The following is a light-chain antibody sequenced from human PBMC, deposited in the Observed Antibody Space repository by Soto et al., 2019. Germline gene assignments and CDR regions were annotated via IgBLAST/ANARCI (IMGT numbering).Light chain of an antibody. V-gene: IGLV2-14*01. J-gene: IGLJ1*01. Sequence: QSVLTQPASVSGSPGQSITISCTGTSGDIGSYNCVSWYQQHPGKAPKLIIYEVTDRPSGVSNRFSGSKSGNTASLTISGLQAEDEDEYYCSSYTNINTRACVFGTGTKLTVL. CDR2: EVT. CDR3: SSYTNINTRACV. CDR1: SGDIGSYNC.